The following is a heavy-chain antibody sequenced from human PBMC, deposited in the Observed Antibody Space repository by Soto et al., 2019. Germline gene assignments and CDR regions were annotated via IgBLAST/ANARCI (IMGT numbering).Heavy chain of an antibody. Sequence: QVQLKESGPGLVKASQTLSLTCTVSGGSISSGGYYWNWIRQHPGKGLEWIGYIYYSGSTYYNPSLKSRVTISVDTSKNQFSLKLSSVTAADTAVYYCARASGIVVFIDYWGQGTLVTVSS. D-gene: IGHD2-2*01. V-gene: IGHV4-31*03. CDR3: ARASGIVVFIDY. CDR1: GGSISSGGYY. J-gene: IGHJ4*02. CDR2: IYYSGST.